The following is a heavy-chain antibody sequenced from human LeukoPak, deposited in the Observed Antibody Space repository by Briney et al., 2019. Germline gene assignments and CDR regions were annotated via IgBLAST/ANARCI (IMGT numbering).Heavy chain of an antibody. CDR3: AREGSGSPHYGMDV. Sequence: GGSLRLSCAASGFTFDDYGMSWVRQAPGKGLDWVSGINWNGGTTGYAASVKGRFTISRDNAKNSLYLQMNSVRGEDTALYYCAREGSGSPHYGMDVWGQGTTVTVSS. D-gene: IGHD3-10*01. CDR1: GFTFDDYG. V-gene: IGHV3-20*04. CDR2: INWNGGTT. J-gene: IGHJ6*02.